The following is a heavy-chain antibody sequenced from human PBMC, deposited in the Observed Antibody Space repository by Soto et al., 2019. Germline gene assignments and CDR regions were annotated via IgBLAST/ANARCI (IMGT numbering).Heavy chain of an antibody. J-gene: IGHJ4*02. CDR2: INHSGST. Sequence: PSETLSLTCAVYGGSFSGYYWSWIRQPPGKGLEWIGEINHSGSTNYNPSLKSRVTISVDTSKNQFSLKLSSVTAADTAVYYCVGLYSSSSTDYWGQGTLVTVSS. CDR3: VGLYSSSSTDY. D-gene: IGHD6-6*01. V-gene: IGHV4-34*01. CDR1: GGSFSGYY.